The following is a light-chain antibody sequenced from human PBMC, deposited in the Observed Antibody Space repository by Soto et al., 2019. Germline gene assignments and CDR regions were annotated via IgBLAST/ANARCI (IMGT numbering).Light chain of an antibody. Sequence: EIVLTQSPATLSLSPGERATLSCRASQSVRNYLAWYQQKPGQAPRLLIYDTSTRATGIPARFSGSGSGTEFTLTISSLQSEDFAVYYCQQYSNWPPITFGQGTRLEIK. CDR2: DTS. CDR3: QQYSNWPPIT. CDR1: QSVRNY. J-gene: IGKJ5*01. V-gene: IGKV3-15*01.